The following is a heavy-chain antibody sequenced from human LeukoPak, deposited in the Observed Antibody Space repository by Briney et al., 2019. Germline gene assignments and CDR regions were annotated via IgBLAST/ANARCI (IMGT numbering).Heavy chain of an antibody. D-gene: IGHD6-19*01. CDR1: GYSFTTYG. CDR2: IAAYNGT. V-gene: IGHV1-18*01. CDR3: ARFSNGWYGHLDY. Sequence: ASVKVSCKASGYSFTTYGFIWVRQAPGQGLEWMGWIAAYNGTNYAQNFEGRVTMTADPYTDTAYMELRSLRSDDTAVYFCARFSNGWYGHLDYWGQGTLVTVSS. J-gene: IGHJ4*02.